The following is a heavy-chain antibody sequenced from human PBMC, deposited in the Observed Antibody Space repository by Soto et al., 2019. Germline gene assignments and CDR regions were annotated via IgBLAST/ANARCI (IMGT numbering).Heavy chain of an antibody. CDR3: AMAGSVKWMVPDYYFDY. V-gene: IGHV1-8*01. CDR2: MNPNSGNT. Sequence: ASVKVSCKASGYTFTSYDINWVRQATGQGLEWMGWMNPNSGNTGYAQKFQGRVTMTRNTSISTAYMELSSLRSEDTAVYYCAMAGSVKWMVPDYYFDYWGQGPLVTVSS. J-gene: IGHJ4*02. D-gene: IGHD6-19*01. CDR1: GYTFTSYD.